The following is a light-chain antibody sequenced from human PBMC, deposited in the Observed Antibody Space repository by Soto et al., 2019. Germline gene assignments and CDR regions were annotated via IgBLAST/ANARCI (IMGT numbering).Light chain of an antibody. Sequence: QSVLNQPASVSGSPGQSITISCAGTSSDVGGYNYVSWYQQLPGKAPQLVIYDVTHRPSGVSDRFSGSRSGNTASLTISGLQAEDEADYYCTSFTSGSTPYVLGTGTKVNVL. J-gene: IGLJ1*01. CDR1: SSDVGGYNY. V-gene: IGLV2-14*03. CDR2: DVT. CDR3: TSFTSGSTPYV.